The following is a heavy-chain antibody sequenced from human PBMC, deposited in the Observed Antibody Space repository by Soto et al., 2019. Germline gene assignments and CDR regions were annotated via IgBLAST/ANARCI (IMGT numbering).Heavy chain of an antibody. CDR2: ISGSGGST. Sequence: PGVSLRLSCDASGFAFSNYAMSWVRQAPGKGLEWVSAISGSGGSTYYADSVKGRFTISRDNSKNTLYLQMNSLRAEDTAVYYCAKDRSQSSSWPQNFDYWGQGTLVTVSS. J-gene: IGHJ4*02. CDR1: GFAFSNYA. V-gene: IGHV3-23*01. D-gene: IGHD6-13*01. CDR3: AKDRSQSSSWPQNFDY.